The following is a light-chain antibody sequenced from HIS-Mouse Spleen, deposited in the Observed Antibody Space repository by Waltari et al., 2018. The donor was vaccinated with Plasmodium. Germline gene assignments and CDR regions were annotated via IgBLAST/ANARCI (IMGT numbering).Light chain of an antibody. V-gene: IGKV3-20*01. CDR3: QQYGSSPNT. CDR2: GAS. Sequence: EIVLTQSPGTLSLSQRERATLSCRASQSVSSSYLAWYQQKPVQAPRFLIYGASSRGTGIPDRFSGSGSGTDFTLTISRLEPEDFAVYYCQQYGSSPNTFGQGTKLEIK. J-gene: IGKJ2*01. CDR1: QSVSSSY.